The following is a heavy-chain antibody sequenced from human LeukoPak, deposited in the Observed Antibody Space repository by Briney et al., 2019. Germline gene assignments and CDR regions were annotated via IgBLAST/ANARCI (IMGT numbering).Heavy chain of an antibody. CDR3: ARAKPADFDL. V-gene: IGHV3-74*01. Sequence: PGGSLRLSCVGSGFTFNTYWIHWVRQAPGKGLVWVSRVKEDGRETNYADSVKGRFTLSRDNAKNTVDLQMNNLRADDTAVYHCARAKPADFDLWGRGTLVTVSS. CDR1: GFTFNTYW. CDR2: VKEDGRET. J-gene: IGHJ2*01.